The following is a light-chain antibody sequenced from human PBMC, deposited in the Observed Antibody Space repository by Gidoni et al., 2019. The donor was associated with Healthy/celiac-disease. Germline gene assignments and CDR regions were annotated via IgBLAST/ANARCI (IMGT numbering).Light chain of an antibody. CDR3: HQRSNWPPWP. CDR1: QSVSSY. CDR2: DAS. V-gene: IGKV3-11*01. Sequence: EIVLTQSPATLSLSPGERATLSCRASQSVSSYVSCYQQNPGQAPRLLIYDASNRATGLPARFSASGSVTDFTLTISILEPEDFAVYYWHQRSNWPPWPFGQGTKVEIK. J-gene: IGKJ1*01.